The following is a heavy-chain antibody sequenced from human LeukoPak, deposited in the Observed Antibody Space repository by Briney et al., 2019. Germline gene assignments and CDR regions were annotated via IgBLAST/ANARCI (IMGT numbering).Heavy chain of an antibody. CDR3: AKEQSHAPAITIFGVVITSNWYFDL. CDR1: GGTFSSYA. CDR2: IIPIFGTA. J-gene: IGHJ2*01. Sequence: SVKVSCKASGGTFSSYAISWVRQAPGQGLEWMGGIIPIFGTANYAQKFQGRVTITADKSTSTAYMELSSLRAEDTAVYYCAKEQSHAPAITIFGVVITSNWYFDLWGRGTLVTVSS. V-gene: IGHV1-69*06. D-gene: IGHD3-3*01.